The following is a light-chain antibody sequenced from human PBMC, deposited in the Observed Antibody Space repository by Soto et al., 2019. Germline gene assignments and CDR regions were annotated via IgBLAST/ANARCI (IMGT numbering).Light chain of an antibody. CDR1: QSIRNY. J-gene: IGKJ5*01. CDR3: QQSYSTPRIT. Sequence: DIQMTQFPSSLSASVRDRVNITCRASQSIRNYLNWYQQKPGKAPKLLIYAASSLQSGVPSRFSGRGSGTDFTLTISSLQPEDFATYYCQQSYSTPRITFGQGTRLEIK. V-gene: IGKV1-39*01. CDR2: AAS.